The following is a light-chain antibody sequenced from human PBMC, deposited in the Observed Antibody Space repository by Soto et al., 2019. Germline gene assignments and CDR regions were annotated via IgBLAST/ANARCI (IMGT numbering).Light chain of an antibody. J-gene: IGKJ5*01. CDR3: QHYAGGSRIT. V-gene: IGKV3-20*01. CDR1: QSVSSNY. Sequence: EIVLTQSPGTLSLSPGERATLSCRASQSVSSNYLAWYQQKPGQAPRLLISGASSRATGIPDRFSGSGFGTDFTLTISRLEPEDFALYYCQHYAGGSRITFGQGTRLEI. CDR2: GAS.